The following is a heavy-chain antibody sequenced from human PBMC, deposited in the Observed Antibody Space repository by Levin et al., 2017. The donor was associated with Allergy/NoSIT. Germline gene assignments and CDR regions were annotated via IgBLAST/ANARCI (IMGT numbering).Heavy chain of an antibody. CDR2: ISSSSSYT. D-gene: IGHD3-10*01. J-gene: IGHJ4*02. CDR1: GFTFSDYY. Sequence: GESLKISCAASGFTFSDYYMSWIRQAPGKGLEWVSYISSSSSYTNYADSVKGRFTISRDNAKNSLYLQMNSLRAEDTAVYYCARLLVTTITMVRGGPFDYWGQGTLVTVSS. CDR3: ARLLVTTITMVRGGPFDY. V-gene: IGHV3-11*03.